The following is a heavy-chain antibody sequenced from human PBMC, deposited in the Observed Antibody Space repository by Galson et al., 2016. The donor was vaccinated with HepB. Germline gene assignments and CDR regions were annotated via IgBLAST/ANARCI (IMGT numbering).Heavy chain of an antibody. CDR1: GLTFSSYA. CDR2: IWSDGNQY. J-gene: IGHJ4*02. V-gene: IGHV3-33*01. CDR3: ARVPSSGWFDN. D-gene: IGHD6-19*01. Sequence: FLRLSCAASGLTFSSYAMHWVRQAPGKGLEWVAIIWSDGNQYLYADSVKGRFTISRDNSKNTLYLQMTGLRAEDTAVYYCARVPSSGWFDNWGQGTLVTVSS.